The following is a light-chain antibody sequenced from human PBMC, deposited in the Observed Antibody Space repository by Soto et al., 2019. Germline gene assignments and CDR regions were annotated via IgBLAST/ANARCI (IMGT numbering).Light chain of an antibody. CDR3: QQYGSSPWT. V-gene: IGKV3-20*01. CDR1: ESVSSHY. CDR2: GTA. J-gene: IGKJ1*01. Sequence: EIVLTQSPGTLSLSPGEIATLSFSASESVSSHYIGWYQQRPGRAPRLLIYGTASRAPDIPDRFSGDGAGADFTLTISRLEPEDFAVYYCQQYGSSPWTFGQGTKVDIK.